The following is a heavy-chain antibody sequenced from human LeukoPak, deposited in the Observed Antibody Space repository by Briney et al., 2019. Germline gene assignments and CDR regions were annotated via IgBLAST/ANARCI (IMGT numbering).Heavy chain of an antibody. CDR2: IYPGDSDT. Sequence: GESLKISCKGSGYSFTSYWIGWVRQMPGKGLEWMGIIYPGDSDTRYSPSFQGQVTISADKSISTAYLQWSSLRASDTAMYYCARADTYYYGSGSYLPFDYWGQGTLVTVSS. J-gene: IGHJ4*02. D-gene: IGHD3-10*01. V-gene: IGHV5-51*01. CDR1: GYSFTSYW. CDR3: ARADTYYYGSGSYLPFDY.